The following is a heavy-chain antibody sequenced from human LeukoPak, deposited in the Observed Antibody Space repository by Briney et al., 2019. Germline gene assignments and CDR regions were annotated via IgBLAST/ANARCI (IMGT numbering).Heavy chain of an antibody. D-gene: IGHD5-18*01. J-gene: IGHJ5*02. CDR3: AKGGGVQLWFRSNWFDP. CDR1: GFTFSSYA. V-gene: IGHV3-48*01. Sequence: GGSLRLSCAASGFTFSSYAMSWVRQAPGKGLEWISYISSSSSTIYYADSVKGRFTISRDNAKNSLYLQMNSLRVEDTAVYYCAKGGGVQLWFRSNWFDPWGQGTLVTVSS. CDR2: ISSSSSTI.